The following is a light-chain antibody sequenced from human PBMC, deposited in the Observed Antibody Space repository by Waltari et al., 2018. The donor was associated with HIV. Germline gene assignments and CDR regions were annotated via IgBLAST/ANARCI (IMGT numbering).Light chain of an antibody. V-gene: IGLV2-23*02. CDR1: SSDIGNYDL. CDR3: CSYVTTGTWV. CDR2: EVN. Sequence: QSALTQPASVSASPGQSITISCPGTSSDIGNYDLVSWYQPRPGKAPKLMIYEVNKWPSGVSNRFSGSKSGITASLTISGLQAEDEADYYCCSYVTTGTWVFGGGTKLTVL. J-gene: IGLJ3*02.